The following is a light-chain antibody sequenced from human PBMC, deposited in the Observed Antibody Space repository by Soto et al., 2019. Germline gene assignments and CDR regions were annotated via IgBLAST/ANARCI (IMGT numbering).Light chain of an antibody. CDR2: GAS. CDR3: QQYDSYSWT. J-gene: IGKJ1*01. Sequence: EIVMTQSPATLSVSPGERATLSCRASQTIISNLAWFQQKPGQAPRLLIYGASNRATGIPDRFSGSGSGTDFTLTISSLQTDDFATYYCQQYDSYSWTFGQGTKVDIK. V-gene: IGKV3D-15*01. CDR1: QTIISN.